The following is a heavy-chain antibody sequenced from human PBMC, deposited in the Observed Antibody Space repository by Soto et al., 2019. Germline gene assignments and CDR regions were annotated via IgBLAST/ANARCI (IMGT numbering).Heavy chain of an antibody. Sequence: SETLSLTCTVSGGSISSSNYYWGWIRQPPGKGLEWIGSIYYSGSTYYNPSLKSRVTISVDTSKNQFSLKLSSVTAADTAVYYCARDGPEGFYDSSGYPAFDIWGQGTMVTVSS. CDR1: GGSISSSNYY. J-gene: IGHJ3*02. CDR3: ARDGPEGFYDSSGYPAFDI. V-gene: IGHV4-39*07. D-gene: IGHD3-22*01. CDR2: IYYSGST.